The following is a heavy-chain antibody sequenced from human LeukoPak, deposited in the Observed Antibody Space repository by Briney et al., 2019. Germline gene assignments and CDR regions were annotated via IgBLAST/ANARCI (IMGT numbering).Heavy chain of an antibody. D-gene: IGHD4/OR15-4a*01. Sequence: PGGSLRLSCAASGFTFSNYWMSWVRQAPGKGLEWVANIKQDGSEKYYVDSVKGRFTISRDNAKNSLYLQMNSLRAEDTAVYYCARDDYGGTKYWSQGTLVTVSS. CDR1: GFTFSNYW. J-gene: IGHJ4*02. V-gene: IGHV3-7*01. CDR3: ARDDYGGTKY. CDR2: IKQDGSEK.